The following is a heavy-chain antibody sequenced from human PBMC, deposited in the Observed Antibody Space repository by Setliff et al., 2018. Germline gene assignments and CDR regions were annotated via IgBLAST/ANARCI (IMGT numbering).Heavy chain of an antibody. Sequence: SETLSLTCTVSGGSISSGSYYWSWIRQPAGKGLEWIGRIYTSGSTNYNPSLKSRVTISVDTSKNQFSLKLSSVTAADTAVYYCARDQYNFWSGYFYESSWFDPWGQGTLVTV. D-gene: IGHD3-3*01. V-gene: IGHV4-61*02. CDR2: IYTSGST. CDR1: GGSISSGSYY. CDR3: ARDQYNFWSGYFYESSWFDP. J-gene: IGHJ5*02.